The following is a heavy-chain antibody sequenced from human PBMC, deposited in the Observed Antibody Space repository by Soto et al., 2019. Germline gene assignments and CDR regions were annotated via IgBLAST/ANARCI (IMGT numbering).Heavy chain of an antibody. CDR2: ITSETKTI. Sequence: EVQLVESGGDLVQRGGSLRLSCAASGFTFNIYSMNWVRQAPGKGLEWFSYITSETKTIKYADSVKGRFTISRDNAKNSVYLQMNSLRDEDTAVYYCARSVDGHFDYWGQGTVVTVSS. J-gene: IGHJ4*02. CDR1: GFTFNIYS. CDR3: ARSVDGHFDY. V-gene: IGHV3-48*02. D-gene: IGHD6-19*01.